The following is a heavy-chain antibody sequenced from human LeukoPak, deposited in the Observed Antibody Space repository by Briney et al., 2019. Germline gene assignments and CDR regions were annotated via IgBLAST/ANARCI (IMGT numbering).Heavy chain of an antibody. Sequence: GASVKVSCKASGYTFTSYGISWVRQALGQGLEWMGWISPYNGNTNYVQKFQDRVTMTTDTSTSTAYMELRSLRSDDTAVYYCARDRSSSWYYFDSWGQGTLVTVSS. J-gene: IGHJ4*02. CDR1: GYTFTSYG. V-gene: IGHV1-18*01. CDR3: ARDRSSSWYYFDS. D-gene: IGHD6-13*01. CDR2: ISPYNGNT.